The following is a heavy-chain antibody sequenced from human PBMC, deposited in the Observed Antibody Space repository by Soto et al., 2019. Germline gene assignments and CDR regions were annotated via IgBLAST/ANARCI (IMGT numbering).Heavy chain of an antibody. D-gene: IGHD1-26*01. V-gene: IGHV3-33*01. CDR2: IWYDGSNK. CDR3: AREHFSGSYYDY. Sequence: QVQLVESGGGVVQPGRSLRLSCAASGFTFSSYGMHWVLQAPGKGLEWVAVIWYDGSNKYYADSVKGRFTISRDNSKNTLYLQMISLRAEDTAVYYCAREHFSGSYYDYWGQGTLVTVSS. J-gene: IGHJ4*02. CDR1: GFTFSSYG.